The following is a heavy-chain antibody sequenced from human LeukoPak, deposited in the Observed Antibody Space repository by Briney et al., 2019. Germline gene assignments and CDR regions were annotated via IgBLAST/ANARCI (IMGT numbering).Heavy chain of an antibody. CDR3: AKAGPITIFGVPPYYYMDV. CDR2: ISGSGGST. CDR1: GFTFSSYA. Sequence: GGSLRLSCAASGFTFSSYAMSWVRQAPGKGLEWVSAISGSGGSTYYADSVKGRFTISRDNSKNTLYLQMNSLRAEDTAVYYCAKAGPITIFGVPPYYYMDVWGKGTTVTVSS. V-gene: IGHV3-23*01. D-gene: IGHD3-3*01. J-gene: IGHJ6*03.